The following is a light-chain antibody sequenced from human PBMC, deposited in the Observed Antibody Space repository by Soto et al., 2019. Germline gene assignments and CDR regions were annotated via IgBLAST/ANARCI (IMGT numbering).Light chain of an antibody. CDR3: QQTYTLPRT. Sequence: DIQMTQSPSSLSASVGDRVTIACLASQTVSKFVNWYQQKPGKVPTLLIFTTSTLHSGVPSRFSGSGSGTECTLTINGLQPEDVATYYCQQTYTLPRTFAQGTKVDIK. CDR1: QTVSKF. J-gene: IGKJ1*01. V-gene: IGKV1-39*01. CDR2: TTS.